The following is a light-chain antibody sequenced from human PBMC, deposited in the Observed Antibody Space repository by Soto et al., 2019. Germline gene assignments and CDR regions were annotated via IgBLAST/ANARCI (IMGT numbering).Light chain of an antibody. CDR2: VGTGGIVG. CDR1: SGYSDYK. CDR3: GADHGSGGNFVSVV. V-gene: IGLV9-49*01. Sequence: QSVLSQPPSASASLGASVTLTCTLNSGYSDYKVDWYQQRPGKGPRFVMRVGTGGIVGSKGDGIPDRFSVLGSGLNRYLTIKNIQEEDESDYHCGADHGSGGNFVSVVFGGGTKLTVL. J-gene: IGLJ2*01.